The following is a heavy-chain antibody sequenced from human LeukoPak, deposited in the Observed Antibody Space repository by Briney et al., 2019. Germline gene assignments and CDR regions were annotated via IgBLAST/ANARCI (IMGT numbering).Heavy chain of an antibody. J-gene: IGHJ5*02. CDR3: ARYCSGGSCYRNWFDP. Sequence: ASVKVSCTASGYTFTDYYIHWVRQAPGQGLEWMGWINPNGGGTNYAQKFQGRVTMSRDTSISTAYMGLSRLRSDDTAVYYCARYCSGGSCYRNWFDPWGQGTLVTVSS. CDR2: INPNGGGT. V-gene: IGHV1-2*02. CDR1: GYTFTDYY. D-gene: IGHD2-15*01.